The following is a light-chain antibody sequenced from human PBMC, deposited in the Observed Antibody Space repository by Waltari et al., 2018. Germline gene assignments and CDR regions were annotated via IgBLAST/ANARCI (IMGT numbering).Light chain of an antibody. CDR3: NSRDSSGNHWV. J-gene: IGLJ3*02. CDR2: GKN. Sequence: SSELTQDPAVSVALGQTVRITCQGDSLRSYYASWYQQKPGQAPVLVIYGKNNPPSGIPDRVSGSSSGNTASLTITGAQAEDEADYYCNSRDSSGNHWVFGGGTKLTVL. CDR1: SLRSYY. V-gene: IGLV3-19*01.